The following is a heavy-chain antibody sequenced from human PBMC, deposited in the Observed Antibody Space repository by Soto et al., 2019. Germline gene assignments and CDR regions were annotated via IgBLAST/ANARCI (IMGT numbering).Heavy chain of an antibody. D-gene: IGHD6-6*01. CDR2: ISSTGSYA. CDR1: GFTFRDYY. J-gene: IGHJ4*02. Sequence: GGSLRLSCAASGFTFRDYYMSWIRQAPGKGLEWVSYISSTGSYAKYADSVKGRFTISRDNAKNSLYLQMNSLRAEDTAVYYFVRNSRITPRPIDYWGQGTPVTGSS. CDR3: VRNSRITPRPIDY. V-gene: IGHV3-11*06.